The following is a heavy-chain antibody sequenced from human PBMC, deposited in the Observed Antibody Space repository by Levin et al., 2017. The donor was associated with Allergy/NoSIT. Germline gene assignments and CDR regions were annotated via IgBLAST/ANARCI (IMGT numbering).Heavy chain of an antibody. D-gene: IGHD3-22*01. Sequence: GGSLRLSCAASRIIFRSYGMHWVRQAPGKGLEWVAVISYDGSNEYYADSVKGRFTISRDNSRNTLYLQMNSLRVEDAAVYYCAKDMDYDSAKTGGAFDSWGQGTMVTVSS. J-gene: IGHJ3*02. CDR2: ISYDGSNE. CDR1: RIIFRSYG. V-gene: IGHV3-30*18. CDR3: AKDMDYDSAKTGGAFDS.